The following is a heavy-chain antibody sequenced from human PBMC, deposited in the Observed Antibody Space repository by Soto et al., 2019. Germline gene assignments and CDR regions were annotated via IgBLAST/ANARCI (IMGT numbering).Heavy chain of an antibody. V-gene: IGHV3-30*18. Sequence: GGSLRLSCAASGFTFSRYGMHWVRQAPGKGLEWVAVISYDGSNKYYAESVKGRFTISRDNSKNTLYLQMNSLRAEDTAVYYCAKANKLAAYFDYWGQGTLVTVSS. CDR1: GFTFSRYG. CDR3: AKANKLAAYFDY. J-gene: IGHJ4*02. CDR2: ISYDGSNK. D-gene: IGHD1-1*01.